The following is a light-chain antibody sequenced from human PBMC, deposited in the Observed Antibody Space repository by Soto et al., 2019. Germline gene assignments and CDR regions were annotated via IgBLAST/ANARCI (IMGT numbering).Light chain of an antibody. CDR1: SSNIGSNT. V-gene: IGLV1-44*01. CDR3: AAWDDSLIGQV. Sequence: SALTQPPSASGTPGQRVTISCSGSSSNIGSNTVNWYQQLPGTAPKLLIYNNNLRPSGVPDRFSGSESGTSASLAISGLQSDDEADYYCAAWDDSLIGQVFGTGTKVTVL. CDR2: NNN. J-gene: IGLJ1*01.